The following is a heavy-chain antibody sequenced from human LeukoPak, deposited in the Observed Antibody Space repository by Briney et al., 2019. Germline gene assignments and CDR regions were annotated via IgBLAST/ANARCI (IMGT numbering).Heavy chain of an antibody. CDR3: ARDGLEWELLGHFDY. V-gene: IGHV1-2*02. CDR1: GYTFTSYY. J-gene: IGHJ4*02. Sequence: ASVKVSCKASGYTFTSYYMHWVRQAPGQGLEWMGMINPNSGGTNYAQKFQGRVTMTRDTSISTAYMELSRLRSDDTAVYYRARDGLEWELLGHFDYWGQGTLVTVSS. CDR2: INPNSGGT. D-gene: IGHD1-26*01.